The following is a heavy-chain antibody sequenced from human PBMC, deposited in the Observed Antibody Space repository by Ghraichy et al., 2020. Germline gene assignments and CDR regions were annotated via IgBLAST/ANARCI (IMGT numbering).Heavy chain of an antibody. Sequence: GGSLRLSCAASGFTFSSYSMNWVRQAPGKGLEWVSSISSSSSYIYYADSVKGRFTISRDNAKNSLYLQMNSLRAEDTAVYYCARAAHYGEPYGMDVWGQGATVTVSS. CDR3: ARAAHYGEPYGMDV. D-gene: IGHD4-17*01. CDR1: GFTFSSYS. CDR2: ISSSSSYI. J-gene: IGHJ6*02. V-gene: IGHV3-21*01.